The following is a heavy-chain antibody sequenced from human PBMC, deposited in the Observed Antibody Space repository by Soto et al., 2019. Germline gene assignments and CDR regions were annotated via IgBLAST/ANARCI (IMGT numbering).Heavy chain of an antibody. CDR1: VGSISSSSYY. D-gene: IGHD7-27*01. V-gene: IGHV4-39*01. CDR2: IYYSGST. J-gene: IGHJ4*02. Sequence: SDTLSRTCTVSVGSISSSSYYWGWIRQPPGKGLEWIGSIYYSGSTYYNPSLKSRVTISVDTSKNQFSLKLSSVTAADTAVYYCARSRPGDPYYFDYWGQGNLV. CDR3: ARSRPGDPYYFDY.